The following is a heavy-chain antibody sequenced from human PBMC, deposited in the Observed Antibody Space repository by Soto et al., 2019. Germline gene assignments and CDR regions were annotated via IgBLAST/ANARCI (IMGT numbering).Heavy chain of an antibody. CDR3: ARQGYSGSWYRDH. D-gene: IGHD6-13*01. Sequence: KIPRECCRYRLNNFLGGWVRPMPVKGLEGMGIAQPGYSDTRYSPAFQGHVTISADEYTKTAYLQWSSLRASDAAMYFCARQGYSGSWYRDHWGQGTLVTVS. CDR1: RYRLNNFL. J-gene: IGHJ4*02. V-gene: IGHV5-51*01. CDR2: AQPGYSDT.